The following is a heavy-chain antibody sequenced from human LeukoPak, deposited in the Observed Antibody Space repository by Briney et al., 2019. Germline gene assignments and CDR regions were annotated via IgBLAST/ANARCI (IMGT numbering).Heavy chain of an antibody. D-gene: IGHD6-13*01. V-gene: IGHV3-23*01. Sequence: GGSLRLSCAASGFTFKNYGMSWVRQAPGKGLEWVSDISGTGANTYYADSVKGRFTISRDNSKNTLYLQMNSLRAEDTAVYYCAKRLTIAAVGNPSYYWGQGTLVTVSS. J-gene: IGHJ4*02. CDR3: AKRLTIAAVGNPSYY. CDR1: GFTFKNYG. CDR2: ISGTGANT.